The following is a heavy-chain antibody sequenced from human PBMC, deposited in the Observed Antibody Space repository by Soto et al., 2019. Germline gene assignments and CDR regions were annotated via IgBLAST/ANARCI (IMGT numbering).Heavy chain of an antibody. Sequence: SETLSLTCTVSGGSISSYYWSWIRQPPGKGLEWIGYIYYSGSTNYNPSLKSRVTISVDTSKNQFSLKLSSVTASDTALYYCARHEYVSSSYDLLDVWGRGTMVTVSS. D-gene: IGHD3-22*01. V-gene: IGHV4-59*08. J-gene: IGHJ3*01. CDR2: IYYSGST. CDR3: ARHEYVSSSYDLLDV. CDR1: GGSISSYY.